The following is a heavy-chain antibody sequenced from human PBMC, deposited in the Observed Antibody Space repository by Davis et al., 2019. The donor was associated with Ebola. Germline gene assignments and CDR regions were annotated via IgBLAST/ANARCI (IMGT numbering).Heavy chain of an antibody. CDR1: GGSISSSY. D-gene: IGHD2-15*01. CDR3: AREEGYCSGGSCYSGYFDY. CDR2: INHSGST. J-gene: IGHJ4*02. Sequence: MPSETLSLTCTVSGGSISSSYWSWIRQPPGKGLEWIGEINHSGSTNYNPSLKSRVTISVDTSKNQFSLKLSSVTAADTAVYYCAREEGYCSGGSCYSGYFDYWGQGTLVTVSS. V-gene: IGHV4-34*01.